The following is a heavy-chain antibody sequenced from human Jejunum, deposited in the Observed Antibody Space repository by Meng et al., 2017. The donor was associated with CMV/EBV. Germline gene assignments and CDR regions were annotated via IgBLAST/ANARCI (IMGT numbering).Heavy chain of an antibody. D-gene: IGHD3-10*01. V-gene: IGHV3-74*01. J-gene: IGHJ4*02. Sequence: LSCAGSGLTFNNHWMHWVRQVPGKGLVWVSRINRDGSTTVYADSVKGRFTISRDNAKNTVSLQMSSLRAEDTAVYYCVTGELFFDYWGQGTLVTVSS. CDR2: INRDGSTT. CDR1: GLTFNNHW. CDR3: VTGELFFDY.